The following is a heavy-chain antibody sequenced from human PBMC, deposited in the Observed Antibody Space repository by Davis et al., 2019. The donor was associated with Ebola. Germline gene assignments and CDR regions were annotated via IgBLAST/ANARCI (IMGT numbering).Heavy chain of an antibody. CDR3: ARGDGYNFFDY. CDR1: GFTVSSNY. CDR2: ISGSGGST. D-gene: IGHD5-24*01. Sequence: GESLKISCAASGFTVSSNYMSWVRQAPGKGLEWVSAISGSGGSTYYADSVKGRFTVSRDNSKNTLFFQMNSLRAEDTAVYYCARGDGYNFFDYWGQGTLVTVSS. J-gene: IGHJ4*02. V-gene: IGHV3-23*01.